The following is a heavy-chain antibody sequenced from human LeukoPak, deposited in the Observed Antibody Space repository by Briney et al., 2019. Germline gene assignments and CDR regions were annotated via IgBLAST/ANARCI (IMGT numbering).Heavy chain of an antibody. J-gene: IGHJ4*02. D-gene: IGHD1-26*01. Sequence: PGGSLRLSCAASGFTFSSYSMNWVRQAPGKGLEWVSSISSSSSYIYYADSVKGRFTISRDNAKNSLYLQMNSLRAEDTAVYYCARDLGIVGATKILFGYWGQGTLVTVSS. CDR3: ARDLGIVGATKILFGY. V-gene: IGHV3-21*01. CDR1: GFTFSSYS. CDR2: ISSSSSYI.